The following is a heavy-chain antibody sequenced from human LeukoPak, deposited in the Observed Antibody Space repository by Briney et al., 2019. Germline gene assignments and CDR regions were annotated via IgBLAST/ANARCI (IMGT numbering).Heavy chain of an antibody. CDR3: ARDMGDIVVVPAASGY. V-gene: IGHV1-18*04. CDR2: ISAYNGNT. Sequence: GASVKVSCKASGYTFTSYGISWVRQAPGQGLEWMGWISAYNGNTNYAQRLQGRVTMTTDTSTSTAYMELRSLRSDDTAVYYCARDMGDIVVVPAASGYWGQGTLVTVSS. D-gene: IGHD2-2*01. CDR1: GYTFTSYG. J-gene: IGHJ4*02.